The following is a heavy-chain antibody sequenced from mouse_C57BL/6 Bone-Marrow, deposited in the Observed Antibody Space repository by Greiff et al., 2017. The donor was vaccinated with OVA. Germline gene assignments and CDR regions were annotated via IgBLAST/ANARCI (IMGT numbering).Heavy chain of an antibody. J-gene: IGHJ2*01. CDR1: GFSFTSYG. D-gene: IGHD2-2*01. CDR2: IWSGGST. Sequence: VKLVESGPGLVQPSQSLSITCTVSGFSFTSYGVHWVRQSPGKGLEWLGVIWSGGSTDYNAAFISRLSISKDNSKSQVFFKMNSLQADDTAIYYCASSIYYGYDVLDYWGQGTTLTVSS. V-gene: IGHV2-2*01. CDR3: ASSIYYGYDVLDY.